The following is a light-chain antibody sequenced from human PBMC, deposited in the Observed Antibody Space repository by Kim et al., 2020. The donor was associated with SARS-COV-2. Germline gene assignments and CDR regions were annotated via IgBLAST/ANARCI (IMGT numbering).Light chain of an antibody. CDR2: DAA. CDR3: QQRGNWPPALT. CDR1: HKVGFS. V-gene: IGKV3-11*01. Sequence: GQRAALSCRASHKVGFSLAWYQQTPGQAPRLLIYDAAIGAAGIPDRFSGSGSETNFTLTIGSLAPEDFAVYYCQQRGNWPPALTFGGGTKV. J-gene: IGKJ4*01.